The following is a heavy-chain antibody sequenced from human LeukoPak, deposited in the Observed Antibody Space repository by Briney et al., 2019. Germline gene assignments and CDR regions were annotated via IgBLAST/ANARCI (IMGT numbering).Heavy chain of an antibody. CDR2: ISYDGYNK. V-gene: IGHV3-30-3*01. CDR3: ARDPYDSSGYPMGY. Sequence: PGRTLRLSCAASGFTFSSYAIHWVRQAPGKGLEWVAGISYDGYNKNYADSVQGRFTISRDNSKNTLYLQMNSLRTEDTAVYYCARDPYDSSGYPMGYWGQGTLVTL. CDR1: GFTFSSYA. J-gene: IGHJ4*02. D-gene: IGHD3-22*01.